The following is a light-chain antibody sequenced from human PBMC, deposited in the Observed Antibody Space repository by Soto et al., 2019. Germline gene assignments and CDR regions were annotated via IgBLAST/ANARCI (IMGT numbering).Light chain of an antibody. V-gene: IGKV1-39*01. Sequence: IEMNQSPSSLPASVGNRVTITARASQTPRTFVNWYQQKPGKAPQLLIYATSTLQSGVPSRFSGRGAGTDCTLTISSLQPEDFETYYCQQNYSNPFTFGQGTRLEIK. CDR3: QQNYSNPFT. CDR2: ATS. CDR1: QTPRTF. J-gene: IGKJ5*01.